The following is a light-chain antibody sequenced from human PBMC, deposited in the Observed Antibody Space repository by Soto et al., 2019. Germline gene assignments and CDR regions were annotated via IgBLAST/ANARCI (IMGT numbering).Light chain of an antibody. J-gene: IGKJ4*01. CDR3: QQRSNWPLLT. Sequence: EIVLTQSPATLSLSPGERATLSCRASQSVSNSLAWYQQKPGQAPRLLIYDASNRATGIPARFSGSGSGTDFTLTISSLEPEDFAVYYRQQRSNWPLLTFGGGTKVEIK. CDR2: DAS. CDR1: QSVSNS. V-gene: IGKV3-11*01.